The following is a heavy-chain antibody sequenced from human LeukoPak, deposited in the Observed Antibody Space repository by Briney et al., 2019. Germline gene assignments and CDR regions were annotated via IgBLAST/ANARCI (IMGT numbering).Heavy chain of an antibody. CDR3: ARQLLRYFDWLPYFDY. D-gene: IGHD3-9*01. J-gene: IGHJ4*02. V-gene: IGHV3-7*03. CDR2: IKQDGSEK. CDR1: GLTFSSYW. Sequence: GGSLRLSCAASGLTFSSYWMSWVRQAPGKGLEWVANIKQDGSEKYYVDSVKGRFTISRDNAKNSLYLQMNSLRAEDTAVYYCARQLLRYFDWLPYFDYWGQGTLVTVSS.